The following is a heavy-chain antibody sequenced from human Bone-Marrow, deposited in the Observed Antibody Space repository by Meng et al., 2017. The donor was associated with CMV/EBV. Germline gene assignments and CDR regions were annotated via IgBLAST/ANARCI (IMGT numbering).Heavy chain of an antibody. D-gene: IGHD6-13*01. V-gene: IGHV5-51*01. CDR2: IYPGDSDI. CDR3: VRGTGAAPGGNY. CDR1: GYRFSSYW. J-gene: IGHJ4*02. Sequence: GGSLRLSCEGSGYRFSSYWVAWVRQMPGKGLEWMGSIYPGDSDIRYSPSFQGQVTISADKSTSIAYLQWNSLKASDTGTYYCVRGTGAAPGGNYWGQGTMVTVSS.